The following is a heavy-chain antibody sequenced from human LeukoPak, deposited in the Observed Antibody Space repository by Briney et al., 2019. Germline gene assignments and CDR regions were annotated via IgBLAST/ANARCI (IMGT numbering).Heavy chain of an antibody. CDR1: GGSISSSNW. CDR2: IYYSGST. D-gene: IGHD5-18*01. J-gene: IGHJ4*02. CDR3: ASATSRGYSYGPPGEFDY. V-gene: IGHV4-4*02. Sequence: SETLSLTCAVSGGSISSSNWWSWVRQPPGKGLEWIGYIYYSGSTYYNPSLKSRVTISVDTSKNQFSLKLSSVTAADTAVYYCASATSRGYSYGPPGEFDYWGQGTLVTVSS.